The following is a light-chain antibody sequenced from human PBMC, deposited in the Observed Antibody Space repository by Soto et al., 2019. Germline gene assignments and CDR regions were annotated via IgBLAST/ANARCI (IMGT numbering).Light chain of an antibody. Sequence: QSALTQPPSASVTPGQRVTISCSGSSSNIGSNYVYWYQQLPGTAPKLLIYRNNQRPSGVPDRFSGSKSGTSASLAISGLRSEDEADYYCAAWDDSLSGSYVFGTGTKLTVL. J-gene: IGLJ1*01. CDR3: AAWDDSLSGSYV. CDR1: SSNIGSNY. CDR2: RNN. V-gene: IGLV1-47*01.